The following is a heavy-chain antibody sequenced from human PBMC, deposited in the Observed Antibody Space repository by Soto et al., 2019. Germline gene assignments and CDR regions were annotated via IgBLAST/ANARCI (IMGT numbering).Heavy chain of an antibody. CDR1: GYTFTNYD. Sequence: HVQLVQSGAEVKKPGASVTVSCKASGYTFTNYDINRFRQAAGQGLEWMGWMSPTSGNTGRAQSSQGRATMNRTTSISTAYVELSCLISEDTAVYYCAQTPPNWGEFHYWGQGTLVTVSS. J-gene: IGHJ4*02. V-gene: IGHV1-8*01. CDR2: MSPTSGNT. D-gene: IGHD7-27*01. CDR3: AQTPPNWGEFHY.